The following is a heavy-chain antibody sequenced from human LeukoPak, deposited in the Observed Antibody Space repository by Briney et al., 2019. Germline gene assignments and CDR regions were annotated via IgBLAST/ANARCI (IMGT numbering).Heavy chain of an antibody. Sequence: ASVKVSCKASGYTFTSYGISWVRQAPGQGLEWMGWISAYNGNTNYTQKLQGRVTMTRNTSISTAYMELSSLRSEDTAVYYCARRGYSYGSARDYWGQGTLVTVSS. CDR3: ARRGYSYGSARDY. V-gene: IGHV1-18*01. D-gene: IGHD5-18*01. CDR1: GYTFTSYG. CDR2: ISAYNGNT. J-gene: IGHJ4*02.